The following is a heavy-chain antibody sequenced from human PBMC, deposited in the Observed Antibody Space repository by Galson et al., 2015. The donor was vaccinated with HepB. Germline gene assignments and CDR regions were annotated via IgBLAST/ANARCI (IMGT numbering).Heavy chain of an antibody. CDR1: GFTFSSYG. D-gene: IGHD2-2*01. CDR3: AKFEEGGYCSSTSCYAASDY. Sequence: SLRLSCAASGFTFSSYGMHWVRQAPGKGLEWVAVISYDGSNKYYADSVKGRFTISRDNSKNTLYLQMNSLRAEDTAVYYCAKFEEGGYCSSTSCYAASDYWGQGTLVTVSS. CDR2: ISYDGSNK. V-gene: IGHV3-30*18. J-gene: IGHJ4*02.